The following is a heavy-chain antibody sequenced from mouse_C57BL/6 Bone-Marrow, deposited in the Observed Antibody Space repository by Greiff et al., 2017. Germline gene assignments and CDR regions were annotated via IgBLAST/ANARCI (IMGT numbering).Heavy chain of an antibody. D-gene: IGHD4-1*01. J-gene: IGHJ2*01. V-gene: IGHV1-19*01. CDR3: ELGPLYFDY. CDR1: GYTFTDYY. Sequence: EVKLQQSGPVLVKPGASVKMSCKASGYTFTDYYMNWVKQSHGKSLEWIGVINPYNGGTSYNQKFKGKATLTVDKSSSTAYMELNSLTSEDSAVYYCELGPLYFDYWGQGTTLTVSS. CDR2: INPYNGGT.